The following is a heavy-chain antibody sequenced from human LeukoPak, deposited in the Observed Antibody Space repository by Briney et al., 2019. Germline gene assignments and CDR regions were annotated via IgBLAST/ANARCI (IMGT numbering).Heavy chain of an antibody. CDR1: GFTFSSYW. Sequence: GGSLRLSCAASGFTFSSYWMSWVRQAPGKGLEWVANIKEDGSQKYYVDSVKGRFTISRDNAKNSLYLQMNSLRAEDVAVYYCARDRWGYSYGGDWGQGTLVTVSS. V-gene: IGHV3-7*01. J-gene: IGHJ4*02. D-gene: IGHD5-18*01. CDR2: IKEDGSQK. CDR3: ARDRWGYSYGGD.